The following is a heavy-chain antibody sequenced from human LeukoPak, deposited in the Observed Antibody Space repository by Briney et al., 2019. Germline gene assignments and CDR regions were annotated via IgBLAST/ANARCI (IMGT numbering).Heavy chain of an antibody. CDR1: GFSFSGYA. J-gene: IGHJ6*03. Sequence: GGSLRLSCAASGFSFSGYAMHWVRQAPGKGLEWVAVISYDGNNKYYADSVKGRFTISRDNAQNSLFLQMNSLRAEDTAVYYCARVSITGYYYYMDVWGKGTTVTVSS. D-gene: IGHD5-24*01. CDR2: ISYDGNNK. V-gene: IGHV3-30-3*01. CDR3: ARVSITGYYYYMDV.